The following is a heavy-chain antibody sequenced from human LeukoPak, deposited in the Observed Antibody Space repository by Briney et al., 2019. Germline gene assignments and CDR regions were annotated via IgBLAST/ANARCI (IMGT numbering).Heavy chain of an antibody. CDR2: ISWDGGST. CDR3: AKDGTIDCSSTSCYGPLDY. J-gene: IGHJ4*02. V-gene: IGHV3-43D*03. CDR1: GFTFDDYA. Sequence: PGGSLRLSCAASGFTFDDYAMHWVRQAPGKCLEWVSLISWDGGSTYYADSVKGRFTISRDNSKNSLYLQMNSLRAEDTALYYCAKDGTIDCSSTSCYGPLDYWGQGTLVTVSS. D-gene: IGHD2-2*01.